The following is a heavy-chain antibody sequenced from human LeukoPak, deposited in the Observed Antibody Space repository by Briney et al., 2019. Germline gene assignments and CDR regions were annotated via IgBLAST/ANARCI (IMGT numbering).Heavy chain of an antibody. CDR2: IYISGST. CDR3: TRHGSYSHGF. V-gene: IGHV4-4*02. D-gene: IGHD3-10*01. CDR1: GGSISSGGY. J-gene: IGHJ4*02. Sequence: SETLSLTCAVSGGSISSGGYWSWVRQPPGKGLEWIGQIYISGSTNYNPSLDSRVTMSLDKSRNQLSLRLKSMNAADTAVYYCTRHGSYSHGFWGQGALVTVAS.